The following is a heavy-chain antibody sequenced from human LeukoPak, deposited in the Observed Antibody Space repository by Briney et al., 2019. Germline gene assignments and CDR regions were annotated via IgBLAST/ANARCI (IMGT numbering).Heavy chain of an antibody. V-gene: IGHV3-48*03. CDR3: ARVSSGWYNAY. Sequence: GGSLRLSCAASGFTFSSYEMNWVRQAPGKELEWVSYISSSGSTIYYADSVKGRFTISRDNAKNSLYLQMNSLRAEDTAVYYCARVSSGWYNAYWGQGTLVTVSS. CDR1: GFTFSSYE. J-gene: IGHJ4*02. CDR2: ISSSGSTI. D-gene: IGHD6-19*01.